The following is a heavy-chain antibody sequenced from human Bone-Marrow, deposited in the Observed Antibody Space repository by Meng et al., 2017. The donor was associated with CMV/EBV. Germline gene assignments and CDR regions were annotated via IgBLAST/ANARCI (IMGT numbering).Heavy chain of an antibody. CDR3: ARERGKFGAQPPAY. Sequence: ASVKVSCKASGYTFTDYYMHWVRQAPGQGLEWMGWINPNSGGTNYAQKFQGRVTMTRDTSISTAYMELSRLRSDDTAVYYCARERGKFGAQPPAYCGQGTTVTVSS. D-gene: IGHD3-10*01. V-gene: IGHV1-2*02. CDR1: GYTFTDYY. J-gene: IGHJ6*02. CDR2: INPNSGGT.